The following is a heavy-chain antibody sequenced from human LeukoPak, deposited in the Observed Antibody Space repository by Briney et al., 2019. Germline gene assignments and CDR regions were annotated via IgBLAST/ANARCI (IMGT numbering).Heavy chain of an antibody. J-gene: IGHJ4*02. D-gene: IGHD2-21*02. CDR1: GFTFSSYA. CDR2: ISVSGGST. CDR3: AKDPYCGGDCYGDYFDY. V-gene: IGHV3-23*01. Sequence: GGSLRLSCAASGFTFSSYAMSWVRQAPGKGLEWVSAISVSGGSTYYADSVKGRFTISRDNSKNTLYLQMNSLRAEDTAVYYCAKDPYCGGDCYGDYFDYWGQGTLVTVSS.